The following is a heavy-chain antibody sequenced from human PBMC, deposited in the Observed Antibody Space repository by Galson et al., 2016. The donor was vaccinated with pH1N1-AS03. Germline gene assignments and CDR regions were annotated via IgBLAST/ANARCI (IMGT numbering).Heavy chain of an antibody. CDR1: GLSVAKNY. Sequence: SLRLSCAVSGLSVAKNYMSWVRQAPGKGLEWVSSIYTGGDTFYADSVKGRFTISRDNSKNTVYLQMNSLRVEDTAVYYCAREPWGSTQGEYWGQGTLDTVSS. CDR2: IYTGGDT. J-gene: IGHJ4*02. V-gene: IGHV3-53*01. CDR3: AREPWGSTQGEY. D-gene: IGHD3-16*01.